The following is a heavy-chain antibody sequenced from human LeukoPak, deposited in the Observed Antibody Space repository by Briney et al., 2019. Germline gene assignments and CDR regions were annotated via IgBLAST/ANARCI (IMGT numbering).Heavy chain of an antibody. Sequence: RSGGSLRLSCVVSGFIFDDYGISWVRQAPGKGLEWVSRIHWKSGSTGYVDSVKGRFTISRDNAKNSLYLQMNSLRAEDTAVYYCAREPLERRGGLVDYWGQGTLVSVSS. CDR3: AREPLERRGGLVDY. D-gene: IGHD1-1*01. CDR2: IHWKSGST. J-gene: IGHJ4*02. V-gene: IGHV3-20*04. CDR1: GFIFDDYG.